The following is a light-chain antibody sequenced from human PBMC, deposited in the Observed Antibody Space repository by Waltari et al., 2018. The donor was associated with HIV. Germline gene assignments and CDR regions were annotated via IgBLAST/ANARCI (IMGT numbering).Light chain of an antibody. V-gene: IGLV3-25*03. CDR3: QSADSSETLGV. CDR2: KDK. J-gene: IGLJ3*02. Sequence: YELTQPPSVSVSPGQTAKIICSGDELPDHYAHWYQQRPGQAPVLVIYKDKGRPAGIPEQFSGSSSGTTATLTISGVLEEDEADYYCQSADSSETLGVFGGGTKLTVL. CDR1: ELPDHY.